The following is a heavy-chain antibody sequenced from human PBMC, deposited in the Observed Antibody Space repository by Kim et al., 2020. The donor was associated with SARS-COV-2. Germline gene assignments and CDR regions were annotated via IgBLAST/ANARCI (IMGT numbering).Heavy chain of an antibody. V-gene: IGHV3-7*03. D-gene: IGHD6-19*01. CDR3: ARDWGVPIAGKEY. CDR2: IKQDGSEK. CDR1: GFTFSTYW. J-gene: IGHJ4*02. Sequence: GGSLRLSCAASGFTFSTYWMTWVRQAPGKGLEWVANIKQDGSEKYYVDSVKGRFTISRDNAKNSLYLQMNGLRAEDTAVYYCARDWGVPIAGKEYWGQGTLVTVSS.